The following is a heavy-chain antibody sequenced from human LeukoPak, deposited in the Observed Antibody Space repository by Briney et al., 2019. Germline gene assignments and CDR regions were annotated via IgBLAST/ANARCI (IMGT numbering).Heavy chain of an antibody. V-gene: IGHV4-59*01. CDR3: ARGHDGVEGWFAP. CDR2: ISYSGST. CDR1: GGSISNYY. Sequence: SETLSLTCTVSGGSISNYYWIWIRQPPGKGLEWIGHISYSGSTNYNPSLKSRVTMSVDTSKNQFSLKVTSVTAADTAVYYCARGHDGVEGWFAPWGRGTLVTVSS. D-gene: IGHD4-17*01. J-gene: IGHJ5*02.